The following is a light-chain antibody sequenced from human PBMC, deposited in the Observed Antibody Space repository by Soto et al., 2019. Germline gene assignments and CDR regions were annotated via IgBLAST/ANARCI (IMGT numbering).Light chain of an antibody. J-gene: IGLJ3*02. CDR2: EVT. V-gene: IGLV2-8*01. CDR3: SSYAASNNFYFV. Sequence: QSVLTQPPSASGSPGQSVTISCTGTSSDVSGYNYVSWYQQYPGRAPKLMIYEVTKRPSGVPDRFSGSKSGNTASLTVFGLQAEDEADYYCSSYAASNNFYFVFGGGTKLTVL. CDR1: SSDVSGYNY.